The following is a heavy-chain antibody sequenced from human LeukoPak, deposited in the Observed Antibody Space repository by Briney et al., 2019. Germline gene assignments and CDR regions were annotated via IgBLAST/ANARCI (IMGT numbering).Heavy chain of an antibody. CDR3: ARDGYYDFWSGYFGMDV. Sequence: GGSLRLSCAASGFIFSNYAMSWVRQAPGKGLEWVSTISGSGGNTYSADSVKGRFTISRDNAKNSLYLQMNSLRDEDTAVYYCARDGYYDFWSGYFGMDVWGQGTTVTVSS. V-gene: IGHV3-23*01. D-gene: IGHD3-3*01. J-gene: IGHJ6*02. CDR1: GFIFSNYA. CDR2: ISGSGGNT.